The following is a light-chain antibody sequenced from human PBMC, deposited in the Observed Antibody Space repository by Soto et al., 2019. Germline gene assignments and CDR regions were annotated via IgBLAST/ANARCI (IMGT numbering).Light chain of an antibody. CDR3: QQYGSSPPWA. CDR2: DTS. CDR1: QSVSSSY. V-gene: IGKV3-20*01. J-gene: IGKJ1*01. Sequence: EIVLTQSPGTLSLSPGERATLSCRASQSVSSSYLAWYQQKPGQAPRLLIYDTSSRATGIPDRFSGSGSGTDFTLTISRLEPEDFAVDYCQQYGSSPPWAFGQGTKVEIK.